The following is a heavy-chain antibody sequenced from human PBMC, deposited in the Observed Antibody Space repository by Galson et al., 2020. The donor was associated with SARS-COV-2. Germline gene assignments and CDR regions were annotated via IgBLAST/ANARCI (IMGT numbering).Heavy chain of an antibody. J-gene: IGHJ4*02. CDR2: IRNNGVRT. D-gene: IGHD4-17*01. Sequence: GGSLRLSCAASGFTFDRYALAWVRHAPGKGLEWISSIRNNGVRTYFADSVRGRFAISRDYSKSTVFLQMNNLRAEYTAIYYCAKDQGSDYGDQLDFWGQGTLVTVSS. CDR3: AKDQGSDYGDQLDF. CDR1: GFTFDRYA. V-gene: IGHV3-23*01.